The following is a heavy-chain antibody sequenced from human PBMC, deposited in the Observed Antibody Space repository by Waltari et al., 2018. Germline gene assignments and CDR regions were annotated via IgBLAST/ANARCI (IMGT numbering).Heavy chain of an antibody. D-gene: IGHD4-17*01. V-gene: IGHV3-23*04. CDR1: GFRFSSHD. Sequence: EVQLVESGGGLVQPGESLRLSCAGSGFRFSSHDMTWVRQAQEKGMEGVSGISDNGIITFYGNSVKGRFTISRDNSKSTLYLQLSGLRAEDTAVYYCAKKPYDHAYGDYFDYWGQGTLVTVSS. CDR2: ISDNGIIT. J-gene: IGHJ4*02. CDR3: AKKPYDHAYGDYFDY.